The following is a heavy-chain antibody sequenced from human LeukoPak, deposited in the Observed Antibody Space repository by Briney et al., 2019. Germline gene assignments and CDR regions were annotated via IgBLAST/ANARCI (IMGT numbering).Heavy chain of an antibody. CDR1: GDSISSSNW. CDR2: IYHSGST. V-gene: IGHV4-4*02. D-gene: IGHD6-19*01. Sequence: SETLSLTCAVSGDSISSSNWWSWVRQPPGKGLEWIGEIYHSGSTNYNPSLKSRVTISVDKSKNQFSLKLSSVTAADTAVYYCARDFGYSSGWSLGGWFDPWGQGTLVTVSS. J-gene: IGHJ5*02. CDR3: ARDFGYSSGWSLGGWFDP.